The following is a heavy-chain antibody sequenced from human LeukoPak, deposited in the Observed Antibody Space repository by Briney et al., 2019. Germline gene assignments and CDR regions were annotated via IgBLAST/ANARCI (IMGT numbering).Heavy chain of an antibody. CDR2: ISYVGSSE. V-gene: IGHV3-30*18. D-gene: IGHD4-17*01. Sequence: GGSLRLSCAVSGFTFGNYGMHWVRQAPGKGLEWVALISYVGSSEYYAGSVKGRFTISRDNSKITVYLQMKSLKAEDTAVYYCAKELYNYGDSGAEGLDVGGQGTTVTVS. CDR3: AKELYNYGDSGAEGLDV. CDR1: GFTFGNYG. J-gene: IGHJ6*02.